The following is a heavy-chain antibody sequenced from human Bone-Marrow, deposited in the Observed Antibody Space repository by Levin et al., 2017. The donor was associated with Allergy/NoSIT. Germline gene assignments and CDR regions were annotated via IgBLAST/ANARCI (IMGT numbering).Heavy chain of an antibody. J-gene: IGHJ4*02. CDR2: IFHSGSS. Sequence: ASETLSLTCTVSGASINNYYWSWIRQSPEKGLEWIGSIFHSGSSNYNPSLQSRVSFLIDTSRTQFSLLLASVSEADTAVYYCARAFTGTHFDSWGQGTLVTVSS. V-gene: IGHV4-59*01. CDR3: ARAFTGTHFDS. CDR1: GASINNYY. D-gene: IGHD1-1*01.